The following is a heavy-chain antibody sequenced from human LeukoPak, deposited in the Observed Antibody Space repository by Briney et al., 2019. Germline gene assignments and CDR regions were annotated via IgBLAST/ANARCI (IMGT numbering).Heavy chain of an antibody. CDR2: ISGSGGST. J-gene: IGHJ4*02. CDR1: GFTFSSYA. Sequence: GGSLRLSCAASGFTFSSYAMSWVRQAPRKGLEWVSAISGSGGSTYYADSVKGRFTIYRDNSKNTLYLQMISLRAEDTALYYCAKAGRYCSSTSCYSALYFDYWGQGTLVTVSS. D-gene: IGHD2-2*02. V-gene: IGHV3-23*01. CDR3: AKAGRYCSSTSCYSALYFDY.